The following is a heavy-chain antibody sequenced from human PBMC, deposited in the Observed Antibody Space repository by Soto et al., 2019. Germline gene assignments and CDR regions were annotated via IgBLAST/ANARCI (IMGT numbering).Heavy chain of an antibody. Sequence: ASVKVSCKASGYTFTSYYMHWVRQAPGQGLEWMGIINPSGGSTSYAQKFQGRVTMTRDTSTSTVYTELSSLRSEDTAVYYCARDRDVGTMIVVAIFDYWGQGTLVTVS. D-gene: IGHD3-22*01. V-gene: IGHV1-46*01. CDR1: GYTFTSYY. CDR3: ARDRDVGTMIVVAIFDY. CDR2: INPSGGST. J-gene: IGHJ4*02.